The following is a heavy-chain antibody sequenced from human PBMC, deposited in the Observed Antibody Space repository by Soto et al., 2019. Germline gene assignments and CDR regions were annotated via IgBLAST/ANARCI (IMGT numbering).Heavy chain of an antibody. D-gene: IGHD2-2*01. CDR1: GYTFTRNA. J-gene: IGHJ6*02. CDR3: ARDVVLSAYYYYGMDA. Sequence: ASVKVSCKASGYTFTRNAMHWVRQAPGQRLEWMGWINADTGNTKYSQKFQGRVTITRDTSASTTYMELRSLRSEDTAVYYCARDVVLSAYYYYGMDAWGQGTTVTVSS. CDR2: INADTGNT. V-gene: IGHV1-3*01.